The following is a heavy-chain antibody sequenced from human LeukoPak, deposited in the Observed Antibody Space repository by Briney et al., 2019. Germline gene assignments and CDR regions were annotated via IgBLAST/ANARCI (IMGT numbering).Heavy chain of an antibody. J-gene: IGHJ3*02. Sequence: RTGGSLRLSCAASEFSVGSNYMTWVRQAPGKGLEWVSGINWNGGSTGYADSVKGRFTISRDNAKNSLYLQMNSLRAEDTALYYCARSGYSYGSTASAAFDIWGQGTMVTVSS. CDR3: ARSGYSYGSTASAAFDI. CDR1: EFSVGSNY. CDR2: INWNGGST. D-gene: IGHD5-18*01. V-gene: IGHV3-20*04.